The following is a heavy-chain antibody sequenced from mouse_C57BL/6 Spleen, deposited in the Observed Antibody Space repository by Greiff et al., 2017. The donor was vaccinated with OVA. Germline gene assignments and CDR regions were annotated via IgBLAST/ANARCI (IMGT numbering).Heavy chain of an antibody. J-gene: IGHJ4*01. CDR2: ISSGSSTI. V-gene: IGHV5-17*01. CDR1: GFTFSDYG. D-gene: IGHD2-13*01. Sequence: EVKLMESGGGLVKPGGSLKLSCAASGFTFSDYGMHWVRQAPEKGLEWVAYISSGSSTIYYADTVKGRFTISRDNAKNTLFLQMTSLRSEDTAMYYCARWGLRRAMDYWGQGTSVTVSS. CDR3: ARWGLRRAMDY.